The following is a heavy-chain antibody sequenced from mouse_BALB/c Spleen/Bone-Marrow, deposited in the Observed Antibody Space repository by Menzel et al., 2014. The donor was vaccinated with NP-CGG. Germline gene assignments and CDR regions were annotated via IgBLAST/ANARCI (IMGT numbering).Heavy chain of an antibody. CDR3: ARRGTGVDY. Sequence: QVQLQQSGAELVRPGTSVKISCKASGYTFTNYWLGWVKQRPGHGLGWIGDICPGGGYTNYNEKFKGKATLTADTSSSTAYMQLSSLTSEDSAVYFCARRGTGVDYWGQGTTLTVSS. J-gene: IGHJ2*01. CDR1: GYTFTNYW. D-gene: IGHD4-1*01. CDR2: ICPGGGYT. V-gene: IGHV1-63*02.